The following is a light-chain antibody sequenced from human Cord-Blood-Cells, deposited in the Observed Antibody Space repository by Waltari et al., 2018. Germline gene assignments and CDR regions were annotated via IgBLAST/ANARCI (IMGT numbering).Light chain of an antibody. Sequence: DIQMTQLPSSLSTSVGDSLPLTCRASQSISSYLNWYQQKPGKAPKLLIYAASSLQSGVPSRFSGSGSGTDFTLTISSLQPEDFATYYCQQSYSTPWTFGQGTKVEIK. V-gene: IGKV1-39*01. J-gene: IGKJ1*01. CDR3: QQSYSTPWT. CDR2: AAS. CDR1: QSISSY.